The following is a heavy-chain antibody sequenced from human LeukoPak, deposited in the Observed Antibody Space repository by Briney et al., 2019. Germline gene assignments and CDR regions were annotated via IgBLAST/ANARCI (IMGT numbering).Heavy chain of an antibody. CDR2: ISYDGSNN. V-gene: IGHV3-30*03. CDR1: GFTFSSYG. D-gene: IGHD3-10*01. CDR3: ARDSQPTLYYGFKIAPEY. J-gene: IGHJ4*02. Sequence: GRSLRLSCAASGFTFSSYGMHWVRQAPGKGLEWVAAISYDGSNNFYSDSVKGRFTIYRDNSKNTLYLQMNSLRPEDTALYYCARDSQPTLYYGFKIAPEYWGQGTLVTVSS.